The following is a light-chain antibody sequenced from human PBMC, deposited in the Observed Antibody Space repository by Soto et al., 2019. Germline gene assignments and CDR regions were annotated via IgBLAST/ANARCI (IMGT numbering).Light chain of an antibody. V-gene: IGKV3-20*01. J-gene: IGKJ4*01. CDR3: QQYGSSSTT. CDR1: QSVSSSY. CDR2: GAS. Sequence: EIVLTQSPGTLSLSPGERATLSCRASQSVSSSYLAWYQQKPGQAPRLLIYGASSRATGIPDRFSGSGSGTDFTLTISRLEPEEFAVYYCQQYGSSSTTFGGGTKVEIK.